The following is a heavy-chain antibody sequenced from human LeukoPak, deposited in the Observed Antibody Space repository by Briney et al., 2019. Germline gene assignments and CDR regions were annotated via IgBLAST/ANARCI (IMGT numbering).Heavy chain of an antibody. Sequence: GGSLRLSCAASGFTFNSFGMSWVRQAPGKGLEWRSYISSSSSTIYYADSVRGRFTISRDNAKNSLYLQINSLRADDTGVYYCARSHQGVGIEDYWGQGTLVTVSS. CDR3: ARSHQGVGIEDY. V-gene: IGHV3-48*04. J-gene: IGHJ4*02. D-gene: IGHD1-26*01. CDR1: GFTFNSFG. CDR2: ISSSSSTI.